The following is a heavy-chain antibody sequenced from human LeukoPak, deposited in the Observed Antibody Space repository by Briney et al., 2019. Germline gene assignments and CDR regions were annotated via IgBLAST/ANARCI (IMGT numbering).Heavy chain of an antibody. CDR3: TTDSDVRYRSSTSCYSDY. J-gene: IGHJ4*02. Sequence: GGSLRLSCAASGFTFSNAWMSWVRQAPGKGLEWVGRIKSKTDGGTTDYAAPVKGRFTISRDDSKNTLYLQMNSLKTEDTAVYYCTTDSDVRYRSSTSCYSDYWGQGTLVTVSS. CDR2: IKSKTDGGTT. CDR1: GFTFSNAW. V-gene: IGHV3-15*01. D-gene: IGHD2-2*02.